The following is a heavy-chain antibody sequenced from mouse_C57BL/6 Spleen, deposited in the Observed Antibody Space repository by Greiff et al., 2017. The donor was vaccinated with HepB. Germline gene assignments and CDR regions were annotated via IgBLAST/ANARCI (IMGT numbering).Heavy chain of an antibody. D-gene: IGHD2-1*01. CDR2: IDPSDSYT. Sequence: VQLQQPGAELVMPGASVKLSCKASGYTFTSYWMHWVKQRPGQGLEWIGEIDPSDSYTNYNQKFKRKSTLTVDKSSSTAYMQRSSLTSEDSAVYYCARAPFYYGNYGVAYWGQGTLVTVSA. J-gene: IGHJ3*01. CDR1: GYTFTSYW. CDR3: ARAPFYYGNYGVAY. V-gene: IGHV1-69*01.